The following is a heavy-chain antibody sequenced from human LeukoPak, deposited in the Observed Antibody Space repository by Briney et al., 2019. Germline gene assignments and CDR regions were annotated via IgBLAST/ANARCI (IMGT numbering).Heavy chain of an antibody. CDR3: ARTKVVPAATHNYNWFDP. D-gene: IGHD2-2*01. CDR2: IIPIFGTA. Sequence: SVKVSCKASGGTFSSYAISWVRQAPGQGLEWMGGIIPIFGTANYAQKFQGRVTITTDEPTSTAYLELSSLRSEDTAVYYCARTKVVPAATHNYNWFDPWGQGTLVTVSS. V-gene: IGHV1-69*05. J-gene: IGHJ5*02. CDR1: GGTFSSYA.